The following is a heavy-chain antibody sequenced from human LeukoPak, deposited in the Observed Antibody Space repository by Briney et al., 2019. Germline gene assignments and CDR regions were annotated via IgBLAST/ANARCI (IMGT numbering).Heavy chain of an antibody. CDR1: GYTFTSYG. J-gene: IGHJ5*02. Sequence: ASVKVSCTASGYTFTSYGISWVRQAPGQGLEWMGWISAYNGNTNYAQKLQGRVTMTTDTSTSTAYMELRSLRSDDTAVYYCARDRGYCSGGSCSNWFDPWGQGTLVTVSS. CDR2: ISAYNGNT. V-gene: IGHV1-18*01. CDR3: ARDRGYCSGGSCSNWFDP. D-gene: IGHD2-15*01.